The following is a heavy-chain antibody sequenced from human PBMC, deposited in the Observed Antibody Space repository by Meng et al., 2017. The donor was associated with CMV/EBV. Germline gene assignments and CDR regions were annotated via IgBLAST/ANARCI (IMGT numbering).Heavy chain of an antibody. CDR3: ARDDYDFWSGYYSDSDY. J-gene: IGHJ4*02. V-gene: IGHV4-38-2*02. CDR2: IYYSGRT. D-gene: IGHD3-3*01. Sequence: SETLSLTCTVSGYSISSGYYWGWIRQPPGKGLEWIGSIYYSGRTYYNPSLKSRVTISVDTSKNQFSLKLSSVTAADTAVYYCARDDYDFWSGYYSDSDYWGQGTLVTVSS. CDR1: GYSISSGYY.